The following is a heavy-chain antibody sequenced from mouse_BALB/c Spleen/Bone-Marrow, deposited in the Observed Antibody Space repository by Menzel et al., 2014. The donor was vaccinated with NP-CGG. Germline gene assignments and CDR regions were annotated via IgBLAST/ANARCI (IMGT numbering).Heavy chain of an antibody. V-gene: IGHV5-17*02. CDR3: ARSGSSSGYFDY. CDR1: GFTFSSFA. CDR2: ISSGSSTI. D-gene: IGHD1-1*01. J-gene: IGHJ2*01. Sequence: DVKLVESGGGLVQPGGSRKLSCAASGFTFSSFAMHWVRQAPEKGLKWVAYISSGSSTIYYADTVMGRFTISRDNPKNTLFLQMTSLRSEDTAMYYCARSGSSSGYFDYWGQGTPLTVSS.